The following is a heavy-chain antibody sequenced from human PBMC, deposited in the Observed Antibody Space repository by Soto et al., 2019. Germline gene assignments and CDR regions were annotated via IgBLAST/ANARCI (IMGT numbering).Heavy chain of an antibody. J-gene: IGHJ5*02. D-gene: IGHD2-21*02. CDR2: INPNSGGT. Sequence: QVQLVQSGAEVKKPGASVKVSCKASGYTFTGYYMHWVRQAPGQGLEWMGWINPNSGGTNYAQKFQGRVTMTRDTSISTAYMELSRLRSDDTAVYYCARAGYCGGDCYSGWFDPWGQGTLVTVSS. CDR3: ARAGYCGGDCYSGWFDP. V-gene: IGHV1-2*02. CDR1: GYTFTGYY.